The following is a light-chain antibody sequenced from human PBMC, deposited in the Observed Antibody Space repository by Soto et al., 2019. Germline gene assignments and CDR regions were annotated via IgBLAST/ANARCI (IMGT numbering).Light chain of an antibody. Sequence: QSALTQPASVSGSPGQSITISCTGTSSDVGGYNYVSWYQQHPGKAPKLMIYEVTNRPSGVPDRFSGSKSGNTASLTVSGLQAEDEADYYCSSYGGNNYVLFGGGTKVTVL. CDR1: SSDVGGYNY. CDR3: SSYGGNNYVL. CDR2: EVT. V-gene: IGLV2-8*01. J-gene: IGLJ3*02.